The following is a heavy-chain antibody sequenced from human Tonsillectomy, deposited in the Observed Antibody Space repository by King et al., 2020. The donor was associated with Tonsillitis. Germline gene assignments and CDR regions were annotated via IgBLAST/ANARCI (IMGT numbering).Heavy chain of an antibody. CDR3: TGQGGYSTGWYSVDY. V-gene: IGHV3-49*03. D-gene: IGHD6-19*01. Sequence: VQLVESGGGLVQPGRSLRLSCTASGLTFGDYAMSWFRQAPGKGLEWVGFIRSMAYGGTTDYAASVKGRFTISRDDSKSIAYLPMNSLKTEDTAVYYCTGQGGYSTGWYSVDYWGQGTLVTVSA. CDR1: GLTFGDYA. J-gene: IGHJ4*02. CDR2: IRSMAYGGTT.